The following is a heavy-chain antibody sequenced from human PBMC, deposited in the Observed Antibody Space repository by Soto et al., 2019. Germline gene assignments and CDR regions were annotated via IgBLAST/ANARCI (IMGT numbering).Heavy chain of an antibody. CDR3: ARDRVVAADITPGRPIDY. D-gene: IGHD2-2*01. CDR1: GFTFSSYS. CDR2: ISSSSSTI. Sequence: EVQLVESGGGLVQPGGSLRLSCAASGFTFSSYSMNWVRQAPGKGLEWVSYISSSSSTIYYADSVTGRFTISRDNAKKSMYLKMNSLRAEDTAVYYCARDRVVAADITPGRPIDYWGQGTLVTVSS. J-gene: IGHJ4*02. V-gene: IGHV3-48*01.